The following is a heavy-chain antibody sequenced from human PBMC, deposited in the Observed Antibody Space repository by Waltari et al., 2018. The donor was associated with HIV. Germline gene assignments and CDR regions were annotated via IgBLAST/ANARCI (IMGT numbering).Heavy chain of an antibody. CDR3: ARGIIAVAERGLAFDD. CDR2: INHSGSH. J-gene: IGHJ4*02. CDR1: GGSFSGYY. Sequence: QVQLQQWGAGLLKPSETLSLTCAVYGGSFSGYYWSWIRQPPGKGLEWVGEINHSGSHNYNPSLKSGVTRAVDSSKNQFSLKLSSVTAADTAVYYCARGIIAVAERGLAFDDWGQGTLVTVSS. V-gene: IGHV4-34*01. D-gene: IGHD6-19*01.